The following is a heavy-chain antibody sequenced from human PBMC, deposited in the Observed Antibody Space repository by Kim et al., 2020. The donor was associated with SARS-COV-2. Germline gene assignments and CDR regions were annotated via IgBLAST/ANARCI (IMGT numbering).Heavy chain of an antibody. CDR1: GGSISGYH. D-gene: IGHD3-16*02. V-gene: IGHV4-59*01. CDR2: IYYSGNT. Sequence: SETLSLTCTVSGGSISGYHWSWIRQSPGRGLEWIGYIYYSGNTNYRPSLKSRVTISIDTSKNQFSLKLRSVTAEDTAVYYCARGTYDYVWGSYRFVYWGQGTLVTVSS. J-gene: IGHJ4*02. CDR3: ARGTYDYVWGSYRFVY.